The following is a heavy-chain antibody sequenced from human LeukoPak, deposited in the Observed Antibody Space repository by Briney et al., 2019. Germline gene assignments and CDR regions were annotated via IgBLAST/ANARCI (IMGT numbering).Heavy chain of an antibody. CDR1: GGSFSGYY. CDR2: INHSGST. Sequence: PSETLSLTCAVYGGSFSGYYWSWIRQPPGKGLEWIGEINHSGSTNYNPSLKSRVTISVDTSKNQFSLKLSSVTAADTAVYYCVRQLWLLGWFDPWGQGTLVTVSS. CDR3: VRQLWLLGWFDP. V-gene: IGHV4-34*01. J-gene: IGHJ5*02. D-gene: IGHD5-18*01.